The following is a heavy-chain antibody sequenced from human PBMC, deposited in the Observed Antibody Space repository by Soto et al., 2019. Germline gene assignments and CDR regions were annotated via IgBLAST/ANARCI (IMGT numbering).Heavy chain of an antibody. Sequence: EVQLVESGGGLVQPGGSLRLSCAASGFTFSGSSMHWVRQASGKGLEWVARSRSKANNYATTYAASVKGRFTISRDESKNTTYLQMNSLKTEDTAIYYCASLIYDSSNFYDNDYWGQGTLVPVSS. V-gene: IGHV3-73*02. CDR1: GFTFSGSS. CDR3: ASLIYDSSNFYDNDY. J-gene: IGHJ4*02. D-gene: IGHD3-22*01. CDR2: SRSKANNYAT.